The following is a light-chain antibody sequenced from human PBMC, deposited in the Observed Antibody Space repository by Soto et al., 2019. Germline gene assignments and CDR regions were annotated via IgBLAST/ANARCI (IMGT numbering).Light chain of an antibody. V-gene: IGLV2-14*01. Sequence: QSVLTQPASVSGSPGQSITISCTGTSSDVGGYNHVSWYQQHPGKAPKLLIYEVGNRPSGVSNRLSGSKSGNTASLTISGLQAEDEADYYCSSFTSNNALVFGTGTKVTVL. CDR1: SSDVGGYNH. J-gene: IGLJ1*01. CDR2: EVG. CDR3: SSFTSNNALV.